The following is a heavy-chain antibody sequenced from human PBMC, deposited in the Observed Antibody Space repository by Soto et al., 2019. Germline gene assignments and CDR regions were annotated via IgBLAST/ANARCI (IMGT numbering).Heavy chain of an antibody. CDR1: GYTFTSYG. CDR2: ISAYNGNT. V-gene: IGHV1-18*01. D-gene: IGHD2-15*01. Sequence: ASVKVSCKASGYTFTSYGISWVRQAPGQGLEWMGWISAYNGNTNYAQKLQGRVTMTTDTSTSTAYMELRSLRSDDTAVYYCASVDCSGGSCYILGFDYWGQGTLVTVSS. J-gene: IGHJ4*02. CDR3: ASVDCSGGSCYILGFDY.